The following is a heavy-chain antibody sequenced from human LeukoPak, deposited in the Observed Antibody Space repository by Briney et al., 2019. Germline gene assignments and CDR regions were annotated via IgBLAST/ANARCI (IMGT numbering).Heavy chain of an antibody. J-gene: IGHJ4*02. CDR2: IYTSGST. Sequence: ASETLSLTCTVSGGSISSYYWSWIRQPAGKGLEWIGRIYTSGSTNYNPSLKSRVTISVDTSKNQFSLKLSSVTAADTAVYYCASTSTTKYYYDSSGPFDYWGQGTLVTVSS. CDR3: ASTSTTKYYYDSSGPFDY. D-gene: IGHD3-22*01. V-gene: IGHV4-4*07. CDR1: GGSISSYY.